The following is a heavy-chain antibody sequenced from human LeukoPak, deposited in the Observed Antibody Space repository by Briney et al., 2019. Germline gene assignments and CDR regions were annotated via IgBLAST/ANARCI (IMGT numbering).Heavy chain of an antibody. CDR1: GFTFGDYA. Sequence: GGSLRLSCTASGFTFGDYAVSWVRQAPGKGLEWVGFIRSKAYGGTTEYAASVKGRFTISRDDSKSIAYLQMNSLKTEDTAVYYCTRVEYSSGWYVGYWGQGTLVTVSS. CDR2: IRSKAYGGTT. V-gene: IGHV3-49*04. J-gene: IGHJ4*02. D-gene: IGHD6-19*01. CDR3: TRVEYSSGWYVGY.